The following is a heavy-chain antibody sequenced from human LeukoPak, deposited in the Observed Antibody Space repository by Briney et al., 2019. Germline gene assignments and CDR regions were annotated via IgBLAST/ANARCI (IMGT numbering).Heavy chain of an antibody. D-gene: IGHD3-3*01. CDR2: IHNSGST. CDR3: ARGGWSLDD. J-gene: IGHJ4*02. Sequence: SETLSLTCTVSGASTSGFYWSWIRQPPGKALEWIGYIHNSGSTNYNPSLKSRVTMSVDTPKNQFSLKVNSVTAEDTAVYYCARGGWSLDDWGQGTLVTVSS. CDR1: GASTSGFY. V-gene: IGHV4-59*01.